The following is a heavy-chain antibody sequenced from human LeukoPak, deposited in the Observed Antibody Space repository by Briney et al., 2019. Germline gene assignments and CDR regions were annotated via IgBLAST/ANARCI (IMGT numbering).Heavy chain of an antibody. J-gene: IGHJ6*02. D-gene: IGHD3-3*01. CDR1: GGSFSGYY. V-gene: IGHV4-34*01. Sequence: PSETLSLTCAVYGGSFSGYYWSWIRQPPGKGLEWIGEINHSGSTNYNPSLKSRVTISVDTSKNQFSLKLSSVTAADTAVYYCARRGDFWSGYPPYYYYGMDVWGQGTTVTVSS. CDR2: INHSGST. CDR3: ARRGDFWSGYPPYYYYGMDV.